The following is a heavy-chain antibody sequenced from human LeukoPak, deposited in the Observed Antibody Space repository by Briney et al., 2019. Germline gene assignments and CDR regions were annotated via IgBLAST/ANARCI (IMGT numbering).Heavy chain of an antibody. Sequence: ASVKVSCKASGYTFTERGISWMRHVPGQGLEWMGWISATSGNTYYAQTFQDRVTMTTDASTSTAYMELRDLTIADTAVYYCGKGSTGWSRAPWGQGTLVTVSA. CDR1: GYTFTERG. J-gene: IGHJ5*02. CDR3: GKGSTGWSRAP. CDR2: ISATSGNT. V-gene: IGHV1-18*01. D-gene: IGHD6-19*01.